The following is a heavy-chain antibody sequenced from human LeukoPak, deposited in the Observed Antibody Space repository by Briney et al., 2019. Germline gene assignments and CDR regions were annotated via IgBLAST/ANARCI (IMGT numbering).Heavy chain of an antibody. CDR3: ARGGGYQLLYDAFDI. D-gene: IGHD2-2*02. J-gene: IGHJ3*02. CDR2: IYHSGST. CDR1: GYSISSGYY. V-gene: IGHV4-38-2*01. Sequence: KPSETLSLTCAVSGYSISSGYYWGWIRQPPGKGLEWIGIIYHSGSTYYNPSLKSRVTISVDTSKNQFSLKLSSVTAADTAVYYCARGGGYQLLYDAFDIWGQGTMVTVSS.